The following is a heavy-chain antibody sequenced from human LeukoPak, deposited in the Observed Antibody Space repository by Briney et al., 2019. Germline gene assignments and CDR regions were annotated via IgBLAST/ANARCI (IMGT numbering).Heavy chain of an antibody. V-gene: IGHV4-61*01. Sequence: SETLSLTCTVSGGSVSSASYSWSWIRQPPGKGLEWIGHISYSGSTTYNPSLKSRVTISVDTSKNQFSLKLSSVTAADTAVYYCARARSEILWFGELGLIDYWGQGTLVTVSS. CDR1: GGSVSSASYS. D-gene: IGHD3-10*01. CDR3: ARARSEILWFGELGLIDY. J-gene: IGHJ4*02. CDR2: ISYSGST.